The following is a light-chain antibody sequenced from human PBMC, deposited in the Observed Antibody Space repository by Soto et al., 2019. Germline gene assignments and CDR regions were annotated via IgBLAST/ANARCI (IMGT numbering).Light chain of an antibody. V-gene: IGKV1-39*01. CDR1: QSISTY. CDR2: TAS. Sequence: DIQMTQSPSSLSASVGDRVTITCRASQSISTYLSWCQQKPGKAPNLLIYTASSLQSGVPSRFSGSGSGTEFTLTISSLQPEDFATYYCEQRYSTPQVTFGGGTKVEIK. J-gene: IGKJ4*01. CDR3: EQRYSTPQVT.